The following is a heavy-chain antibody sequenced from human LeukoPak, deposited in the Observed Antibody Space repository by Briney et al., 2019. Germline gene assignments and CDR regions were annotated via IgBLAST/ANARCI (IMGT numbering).Heavy chain of an antibody. Sequence: GGSLRLSCAASGFSFSNSWMDWVRQAPGKGLEWVANIKGDGSDKDYVDSVKGRFTISRDNSKNTLYLQMNSLRADDTAIYYCAREWGQYNWNYVLYYWGQGSLVTVSS. CDR3: AREWGQYNWNYVLYY. D-gene: IGHD1-7*01. CDR1: GFSFSNSW. CDR2: IKGDGSDK. V-gene: IGHV3-7*01. J-gene: IGHJ4*02.